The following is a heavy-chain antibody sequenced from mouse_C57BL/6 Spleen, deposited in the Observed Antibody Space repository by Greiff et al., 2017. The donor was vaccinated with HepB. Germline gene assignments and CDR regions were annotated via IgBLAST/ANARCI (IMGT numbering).Heavy chain of an antibody. CDR3: AIFYGYDSYFDY. J-gene: IGHJ2*01. D-gene: IGHD2-2*01. CDR1: GYTFTSYW. CDR2: IDPSDSYT. Sequence: QVQLQQPGAELVMPGASVKLSCKASGYTFTSYWMHWVKQRPGQGLEWIGEIDPSDSYTNYNQKFKGKSTLTVDKSSSPAYMQLSSLTSEDSAVYYCAIFYGYDSYFDYWGQGTTLTVSS. V-gene: IGHV1-69*01.